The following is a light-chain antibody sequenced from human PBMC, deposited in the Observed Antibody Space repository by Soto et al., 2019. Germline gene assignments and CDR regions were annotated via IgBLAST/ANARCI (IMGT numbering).Light chain of an antibody. CDR3: SSYTAGSTRV. Sequence: QSALTQPASVSGSPGQSITISCTGTSSDVGGYNYVSWYQQHPGKAPKLMIYEVSHRPSGVSNRFSGSKSGNTTSLTISGLQAEDEADYYCSSYTAGSTRVFGTGTKLTVL. CDR2: EVS. CDR1: SSDVGGYNY. J-gene: IGLJ1*01. V-gene: IGLV2-14*01.